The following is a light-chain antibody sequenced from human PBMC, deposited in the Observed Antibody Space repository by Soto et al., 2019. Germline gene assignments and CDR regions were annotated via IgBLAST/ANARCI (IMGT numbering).Light chain of an antibody. V-gene: IGKV1-39*01. Sequence: DIQMTQSPSSLSASVGDRVTITCRTSQNIIKYLNWYQQKPGKAPKFLIYGASTLQTGVPSRFSGRGSGTDFTLTLSSLQPEDFATYYCQQTYTTPYTFGQGTKLDIK. CDR1: QNIIKY. CDR3: QQTYTTPYT. J-gene: IGKJ2*01. CDR2: GAS.